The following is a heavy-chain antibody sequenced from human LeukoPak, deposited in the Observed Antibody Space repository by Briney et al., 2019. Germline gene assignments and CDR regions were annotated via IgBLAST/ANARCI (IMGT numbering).Heavy chain of an antibody. Sequence: GGSLRLSCAASGFTFSSYSMNWVRQAPGKGLEWVSSISSSSSYIYYADSVKGRFTISRDNAKNSLYLQMNSLRAEDTAVYYCARDTNGLRFLEWLLYDYFDYWGQGTLVTVSS. V-gene: IGHV3-21*01. D-gene: IGHD3-3*01. CDR3: ARDTNGLRFLEWLLYDYFDY. CDR1: GFTFSSYS. J-gene: IGHJ4*02. CDR2: ISSSSSYI.